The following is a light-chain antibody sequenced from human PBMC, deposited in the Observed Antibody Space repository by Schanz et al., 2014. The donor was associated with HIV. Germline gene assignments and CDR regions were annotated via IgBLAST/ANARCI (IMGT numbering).Light chain of an antibody. J-gene: IGLJ2*01. CDR2: DVS. Sequence: QSALTQPPSASGSPGQSVTISCTGTSGDVGSYNYVSWYQQHPGKAPKLMIYDVSNRPSGVSSRFSGSKSGNTASLTVSGLQAEDEADYYCSSYAGSLPLVFGGGTKLTVL. V-gene: IGLV2-8*01. CDR3: SSYAGSLPLV. CDR1: SGDVGSYNY.